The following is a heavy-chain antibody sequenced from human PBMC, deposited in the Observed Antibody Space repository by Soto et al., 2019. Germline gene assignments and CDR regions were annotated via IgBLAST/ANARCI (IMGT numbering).Heavy chain of an antibody. J-gene: IGHJ6*02. Sequence: PSETLSLTXTVSGGSISSGPYSWGWIRLPPGKGLAWIGTFYYSGSTNYNPSLESRVTISVDTSKNQFSLKVSSVTAADTAVYYCARLGGYCSSTSCYGYYGMDVWGQGTTVTVSS. V-gene: IGHV4-39*01. CDR3: ARLGGYCSSTSCYGYYGMDV. CDR2: FYYSGST. D-gene: IGHD2-2*01. CDR1: GGSISSGPYS.